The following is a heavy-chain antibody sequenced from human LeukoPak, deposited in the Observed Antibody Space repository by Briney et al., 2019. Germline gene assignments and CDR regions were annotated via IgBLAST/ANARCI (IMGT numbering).Heavy chain of an antibody. CDR2: NYTSGST. Sequence: PSETLSLTCTVSGGSISSYYWSWIRQPPGKGLEWIGYNYTSGSTNYNPSLKSRVTISVDTSKNQFSPKLSSVTAADTAVYYCARRRSPDGYYTPRTYPGDAFDIWGQGTMVTVSS. CDR3: ARRRSPDGYYTPRTYPGDAFDI. V-gene: IGHV4-4*09. CDR1: GGSISSYY. D-gene: IGHD5-24*01. J-gene: IGHJ3*02.